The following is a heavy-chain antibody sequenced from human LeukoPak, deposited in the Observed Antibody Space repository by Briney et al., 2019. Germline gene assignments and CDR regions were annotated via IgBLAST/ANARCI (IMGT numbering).Heavy chain of an antibody. CDR3: ARETAVAGGFDY. V-gene: IGHV1-46*03. CDR1: GYTFTSYY. J-gene: IGHJ4*02. CDR2: INPSGGST. Sequence: ASVKVSCKASGYTFTSYYMHWVRQAPGQGLEWMGIINPSGGSTSYAQKFQGRVTMTRDTSTSTVYKELSSLRSEDTAVYYCARETAVAGGFDYWGQGTLVTVSS. D-gene: IGHD6-19*01.